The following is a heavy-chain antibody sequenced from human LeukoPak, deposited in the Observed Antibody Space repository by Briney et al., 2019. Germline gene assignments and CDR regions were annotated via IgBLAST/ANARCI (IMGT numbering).Heavy chain of an antibody. CDR3: AKVISVATGKYYFDY. D-gene: IGHD5-12*01. V-gene: IGHV1-18*01. J-gene: IGHJ4*02. Sequence: ASVKVSCKASGGTFSSYAISWVRQAPGQGLEWMGWISIYNGKTNYAQKFRGRVTMTTDTSTSTAFMELRSLRSDDTAVYYCAKVISVATGKYYFDYWGQGTLVTVSS. CDR1: GGTFSSYA. CDR2: ISIYNGKT.